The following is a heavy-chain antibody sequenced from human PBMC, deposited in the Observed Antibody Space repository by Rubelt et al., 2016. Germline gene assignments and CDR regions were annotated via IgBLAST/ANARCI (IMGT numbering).Heavy chain of an antibody. V-gene: IGHV4-59*12. Sequence: QVQLQESGPGLVKPSETLSLTCTVSGGSISSYYWSWIRQPPGKGLEWIGYVFYTGSANYNPSLTSRVTISVDTSKNQFSLKLGSVTAADTAVYYCARSFMVVSAIDYWGQGTLVTVSS. CDR2: VFYTGSA. CDR1: GGSISSYY. CDR3: ARSFMVVSAIDY. J-gene: IGHJ4*02. D-gene: IGHD2-15*01.